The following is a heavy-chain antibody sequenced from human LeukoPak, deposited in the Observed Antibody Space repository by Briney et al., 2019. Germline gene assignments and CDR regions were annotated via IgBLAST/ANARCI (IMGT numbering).Heavy chain of an antibody. Sequence: PGGSLRLSCAASGFTFSSYAISWVRQAPGKGLEWVSGIRHNGGGTYYVDSVKGRFTISRDNSKKTLYLEMNSLTAEDMAVYYCAKSRVPGSLDQVFDIWGQGTMVTVSS. CDR3: AKSRVPGSLDQVFDI. CDR2: IRHNGGGT. J-gene: IGHJ3*02. V-gene: IGHV3-23*01. D-gene: IGHD2-2*01. CDR1: GFTFSSYA.